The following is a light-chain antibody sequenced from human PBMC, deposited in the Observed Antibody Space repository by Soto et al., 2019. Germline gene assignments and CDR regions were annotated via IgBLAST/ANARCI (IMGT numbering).Light chain of an antibody. J-gene: IGKJ1*01. CDR1: QEISGY. CDR2: GVS. Sequence: IPLTQSPSSLSASVGDRVTITCRASQEISGYLAWYQQTPGKAPKLLIYGVSTLQDGVSSRFSGRGSGTDFSLTISSLEHEDFATYYCQNRHWAFGPGT. CDR3: QNRHWA. V-gene: IGKV1-9*01.